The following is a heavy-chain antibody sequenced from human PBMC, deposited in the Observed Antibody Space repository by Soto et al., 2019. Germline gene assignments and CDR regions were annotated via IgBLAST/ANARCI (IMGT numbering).Heavy chain of an antibody. CDR1: GFTFSDYW. J-gene: IGHJ4*02. V-gene: IGHV3-7*05. D-gene: IGHD6-13*01. CDR2: IKYDGREK. CDR3: ARDGVAPGLYFDH. Sequence: GGSLRLSCAASGFTFSDYWMNWVRQTPGKRLEWVASIKYDGREKNYVDSVKGRFTTSRDNAKNSVYLQMASLRAEDTAVYYCARDGVAPGLYFDHWGQGNPVTVSS.